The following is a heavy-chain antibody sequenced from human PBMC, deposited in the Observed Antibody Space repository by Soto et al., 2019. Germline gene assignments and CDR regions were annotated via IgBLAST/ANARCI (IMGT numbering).Heavy chain of an antibody. Sequence: EVQLVPSGAEVKKPGESLRISCKGSGYNFTTYWINWVRQMPGKGLEWMGRIDPSDSYINYSPSFQGHVTISVDKSVSTAYLQWSSLKASDTAMYYCARMIAAAVGDSWGQGTLVTVSS. CDR3: ARMIAAAVGDS. CDR2: IDPSDSYI. J-gene: IGHJ5*01. V-gene: IGHV5-10-1*03. D-gene: IGHD6-25*01. CDR1: GYNFTTYW.